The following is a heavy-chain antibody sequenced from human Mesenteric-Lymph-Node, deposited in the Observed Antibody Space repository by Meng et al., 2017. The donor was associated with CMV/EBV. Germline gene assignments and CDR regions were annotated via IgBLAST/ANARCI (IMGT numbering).Heavy chain of an antibody. D-gene: IGHD5-18*01. CDR1: GFTFSDYY. CDR2: LSPSGKTI. CDR3: ARGSDNTETAIVTGGDF. V-gene: IGHV3-11*04. Sequence: GGSLRLSCVASGFTFSDYYMSWLRQAPGKGLEWLAYLSPSGKTIYYADSVQGRFTISRDNTKNSVYLQMSSLRAEDTAVYYCARGSDNTETAIVTGGDFWGQGTLVTVSS. J-gene: IGHJ4*02.